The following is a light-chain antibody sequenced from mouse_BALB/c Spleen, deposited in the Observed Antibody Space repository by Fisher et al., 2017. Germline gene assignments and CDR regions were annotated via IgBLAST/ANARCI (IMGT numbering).Light chain of an antibody. CDR3: QQRSSYPLT. CDR2: AAS. CDR1: QSVDYDGDSY. V-gene: IGKV3-4*01. J-gene: IGKJ5*01. Sequence: DIVITQSPASLAVSLGQRATISCKASQSVDYDGDSYMNWYQQKQGQPPKLLIYAASNQGSGVPARFSGSGSGTSYSLTISRMEAEDAATYYCQQRSSYPLTFGAGTKLELK.